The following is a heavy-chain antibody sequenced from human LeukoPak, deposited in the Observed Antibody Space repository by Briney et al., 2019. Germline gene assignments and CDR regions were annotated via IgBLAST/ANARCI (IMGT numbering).Heavy chain of an antibody. CDR2: ISSSSSYI. Sequence: GGSLRLSCAASGFTFSSYSMNWVRQAPGKGLEWVSSISSSSSYIYYADSVKGRFTISRDNVKNSLYLQMNSLRAEDTAVYYCARDGDGMVRGAIDYWGQGTLVTVSS. V-gene: IGHV3-21*01. CDR1: GFTFSSYS. CDR3: ARDGDGMVRGAIDY. D-gene: IGHD3-10*01. J-gene: IGHJ4*02.